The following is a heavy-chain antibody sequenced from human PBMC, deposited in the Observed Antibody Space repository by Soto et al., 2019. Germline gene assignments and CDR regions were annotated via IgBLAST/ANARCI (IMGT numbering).Heavy chain of an antibody. V-gene: IGHV4-31*03. Sequence: SSTXSLTGTVAVDCISSSGHFLTWIRQHPGKGLEWIGYISSTGKTYYNPSLKSRLTFSVDTSKNQFSMKLTSVTAADTAVDYCARDSEPEYNYKCFETWGQRTLV. CDR2: ISSTGKT. D-gene: IGHD1-20*01. J-gene: IGHJ5*02. CDR1: VDCISSSGHF. CDR3: ARDSEPEYNYKCFET.